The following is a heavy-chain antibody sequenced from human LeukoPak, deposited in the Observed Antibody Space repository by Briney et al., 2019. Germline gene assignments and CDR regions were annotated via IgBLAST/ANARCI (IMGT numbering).Heavy chain of an antibody. V-gene: IGHV4-38-2*02. J-gene: IGHJ4*02. Sequence: PSETLSLTCTVSGYSTSSGYYWGWIRQPPGKGLEWIGSIYHSGSTYYNPSLKSRVTISVDPSKNQFSLKLSSVTAADTAVYYCARDGPMVRGVIIRGSDYWGQGTLVTVSS. CDR3: ARDGPMVRGVIIRGSDY. CDR2: IYHSGST. D-gene: IGHD3-10*01. CDR1: GYSTSSGYY.